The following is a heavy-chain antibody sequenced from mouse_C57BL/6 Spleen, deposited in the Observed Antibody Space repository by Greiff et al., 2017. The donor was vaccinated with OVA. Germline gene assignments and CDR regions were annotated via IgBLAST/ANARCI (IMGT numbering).Heavy chain of an antibody. J-gene: IGHJ4*01. CDR2: IYPRSGNT. V-gene: IGHV1-81*01. CDR1: GYTFTSYG. CDR3: ARGDYSNYWAMDY. Sequence: QVQLKESGAELARPGASVKQSCKASGYTFTSYGISWVKQRTGQGLEWIGEIYPRSGNTYYNEKFKGKATLTADKSSSTAYMELRSLTSEDSAVYFCARGDYSNYWAMDYWGQGTSVTVSS. D-gene: IGHD2-5*01.